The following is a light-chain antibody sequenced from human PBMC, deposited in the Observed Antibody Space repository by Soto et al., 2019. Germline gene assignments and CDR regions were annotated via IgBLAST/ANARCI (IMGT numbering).Light chain of an antibody. CDR2: DAS. CDR1: QSISSW. Sequence: DIQMTQSPSTLSASVGDRVTITCRASQSISSWLAWYQQKPGKAPKLLIYDASSLESGVPSRFSGSGSGTEFTLTISSLQPADFATYYCQPYTSYPRTFGPGPKVDIK. V-gene: IGKV1-5*01. J-gene: IGKJ3*01. CDR3: QPYTSYPRT.